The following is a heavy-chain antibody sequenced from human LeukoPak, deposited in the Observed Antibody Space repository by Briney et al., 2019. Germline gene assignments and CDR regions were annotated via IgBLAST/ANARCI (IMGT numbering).Heavy chain of an antibody. CDR2: INHSGST. D-gene: IGHD4-11*01. V-gene: IGHV4-34*01. CDR1: GGSFSGYY. Sequence: SETLSLTCAVYGGSFSGYYWSWIRQPPGKGLEWIGEINHSGSTNYNPSLKSRVTISVDTSKNQFSLKLSSVTAADTAVYYCARTVLHSDYSNYRWFDPWGQGTLVTVSS. CDR3: ARTVLHSDYSNYRWFDP. J-gene: IGHJ5*02.